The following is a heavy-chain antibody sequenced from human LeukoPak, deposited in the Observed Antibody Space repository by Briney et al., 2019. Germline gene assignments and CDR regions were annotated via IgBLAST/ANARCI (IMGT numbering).Heavy chain of an antibody. J-gene: IGHJ4*02. CDR2: IYTSGST. V-gene: IGHV4-4*07. CDR3: ARGGKVDGSGSYYKGIPFDY. Sequence: SETLSLTCTVSGGSISSYYWSWIRQPAGKGLEWIGRIYTSGSTNYNPSLKSRVTMSVDTSKNQFSLKLSSVTAADTAVYYCARGGKVDGSGSYYKGIPFDYWGQGTLVTVSS. CDR1: GGSISSYY. D-gene: IGHD3-10*01.